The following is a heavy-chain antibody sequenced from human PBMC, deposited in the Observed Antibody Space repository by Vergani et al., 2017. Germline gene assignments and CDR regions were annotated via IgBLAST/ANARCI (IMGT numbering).Heavy chain of an antibody. CDR2: FYTGGGT. D-gene: IGHD6-13*01. V-gene: IGHV4-61*02. CDR1: GSSISSGSYY. CDR3: ARDPRYSTTWPFLLLDMDV. Sequence: QVQLHESGPGLVRPSQTLSLTCTVSGSSISSGSYYWSWFRQPAGKGLEWIGRFYTGGGTSYNPSLKSRVTISVDTSKNQFSLQLSSVTAADTAVYYCARDPRYSTTWPFLLLDMDVWGQGTTVTVSS. J-gene: IGHJ6*02.